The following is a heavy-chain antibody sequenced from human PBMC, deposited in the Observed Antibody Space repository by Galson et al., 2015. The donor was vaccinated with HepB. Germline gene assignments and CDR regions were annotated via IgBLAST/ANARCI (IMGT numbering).Heavy chain of an antibody. CDR3: ANPAGDCSSTSCPLDY. CDR2: ISGSGGST. D-gene: IGHD2-2*01. J-gene: IGHJ4*02. V-gene: IGHV3-23*01. CDR1: GFTFSSYA. Sequence: SLRLSCAASGFTFSSYAMSWVRQAPGKGLEWVSAISGSGGSTYYADSVKGRFTISRDNSKNTLYLQMNSLRAEDTAVYYCANPAGDCSSTSCPLDYWGQGTLVTVSS.